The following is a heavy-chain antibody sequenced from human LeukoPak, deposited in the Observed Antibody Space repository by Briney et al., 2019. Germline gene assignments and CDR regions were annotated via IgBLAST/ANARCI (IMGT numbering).Heavy chain of an antibody. V-gene: IGHV1-18*01. D-gene: IGHD3-10*01. Sequence: ASVKVSCKASGYSFGCFGINLMRQAPGQGLEWMGWISAYNGNTNYAQKVQGRVTMTTDTYTSTAYMDLMNLRSDDTAVYYCARGGYYGSGSFTNYWGQGTLVTVSS. J-gene: IGHJ4*02. CDR2: ISAYNGNT. CDR1: GYSFGCFG. CDR3: ARGGYYGSGSFTNY.